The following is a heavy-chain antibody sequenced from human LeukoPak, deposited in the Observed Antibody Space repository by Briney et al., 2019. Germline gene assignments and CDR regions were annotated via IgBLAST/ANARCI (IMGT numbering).Heavy chain of an antibody. J-gene: IGHJ4*02. CDR3: ARVPYGSGNMNS. CDR2: IIPILGIA. Sequence: ASVKVSCKASGGTFSSYAISWVRQAPGQGLEWMGRIIPILGIANYAQKFQGRVTITADKSTSTAYMELSSLRSEDTAVYYCARVPYGSGNMNSWGQGTPVTVSS. D-gene: IGHD3-10*01. CDR1: GGTFSSYA. V-gene: IGHV1-69*04.